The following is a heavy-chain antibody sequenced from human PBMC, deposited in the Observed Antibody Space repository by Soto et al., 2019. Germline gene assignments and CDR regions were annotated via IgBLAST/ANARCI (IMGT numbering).Heavy chain of an antibody. CDR1: GYTFTRSG. J-gene: IGHJ6*02. CDR3: AREGVAPYYYYGMDV. CDR2: ISTYNGDT. Sequence: ASVEVSCKASGYTFTRSGISWVRQAPGQGLEWMGWISTYNGDTNYAQTFQGRVTMTTDTSTSTVHMEVRSLRSDDTAVYYCAREGVAPYYYYGMDVWGPGTTVTV. V-gene: IGHV1-18*01. D-gene: IGHD5-12*01.